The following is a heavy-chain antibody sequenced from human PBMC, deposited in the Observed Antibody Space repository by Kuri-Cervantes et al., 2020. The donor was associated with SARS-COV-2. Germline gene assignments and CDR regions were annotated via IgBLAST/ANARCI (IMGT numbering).Heavy chain of an antibody. J-gene: IGHJ6*02. D-gene: IGHD3-22*01. CDR3: ARVWYYYDSSGPPWYYYYGMDV. Sequence: SVKVSCKASGGTFSSYAISWVRQAPGQGLEWMGRIIPIFGIANYAQKFQGRVTITADKSTSTAYMELSSLRSEDTAAYYCARVWYYYDSSGPPWYYYYGMDVWGQGTTVTVSS. CDR1: GGTFSSYA. CDR2: IIPIFGIA. V-gene: IGHV1-69*04.